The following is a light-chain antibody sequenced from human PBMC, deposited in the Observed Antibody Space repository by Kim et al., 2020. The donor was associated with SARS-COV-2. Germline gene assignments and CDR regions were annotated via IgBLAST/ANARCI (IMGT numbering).Light chain of an antibody. V-gene: IGKV1-39*01. J-gene: IGKJ2*01. CDR1: QTISGY. CDR3: QQSYSSLYT. Sequence: SASVGDRVTVTCRASQTISGYLNWYQQKPGKAPKLLIYAASSLQSGVPSRFNGSGSGTDFTLTISSLQPEDFATYYCQQSYSSLYTFGQGTKLEI. CDR2: AAS.